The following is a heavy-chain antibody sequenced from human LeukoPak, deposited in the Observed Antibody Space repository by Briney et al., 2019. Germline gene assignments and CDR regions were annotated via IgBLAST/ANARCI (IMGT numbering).Heavy chain of an antibody. Sequence: GGSLRLSCAASGFTFSSYAMSWVSQAPGKGLEWVSGISGSGDNTYYADSVKGRFTISRDNSKNTLYVQVNSLGTEDTAAYYCAKGSYYDSSGSFYFDYWGQGTLVTVSS. CDR2: ISGSGDNT. D-gene: IGHD3-22*01. J-gene: IGHJ4*02. CDR1: GFTFSSYA. V-gene: IGHV3-23*01. CDR3: AKGSYYDSSGSFYFDY.